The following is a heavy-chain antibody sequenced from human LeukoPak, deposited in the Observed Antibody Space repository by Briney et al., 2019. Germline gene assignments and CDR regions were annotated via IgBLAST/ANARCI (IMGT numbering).Heavy chain of an antibody. J-gene: IGHJ5*02. V-gene: IGHV1-69*05. CDR3: AREGYCSSTSCPNTNWFDP. CDR1: GGTFSSYA. CDR2: IIPIFGTA. D-gene: IGHD2-2*01. Sequence: SVKVSCTASGGTFSSYAISWVRQAPGQGLEWMGGIIPIFGTANYAQKFQGRVTITTDESTSTAYMELSSLRSEDTAVYYCAREGYCSSTSCPNTNWFDPWGQGTLVTVSS.